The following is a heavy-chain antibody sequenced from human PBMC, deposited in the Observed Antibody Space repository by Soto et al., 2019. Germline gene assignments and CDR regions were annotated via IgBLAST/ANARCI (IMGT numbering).Heavy chain of an antibody. V-gene: IGHV4-4*02. Sequence: QVQLQESGPGLVKPSGTLSLTCAVSGGSISSSNWWRWVRQPPGKGLEWIVEIYHSGSTNYNPSLKSRVTISVDKSKNQFSLKMSSVTAADTAVYYCARGGMGTLPAEGGSWFDPWGQGTLVTVSS. CDR1: GGSISSSNW. J-gene: IGHJ5*02. CDR2: IYHSGST. D-gene: IGHD2-2*01. CDR3: ARGGMGTLPAEGGSWFDP.